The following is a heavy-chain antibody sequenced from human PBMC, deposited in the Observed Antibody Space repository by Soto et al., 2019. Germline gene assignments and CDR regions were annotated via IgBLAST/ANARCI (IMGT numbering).Heavy chain of an antibody. V-gene: IGHV3-23*01. CDR3: AKDGKMRTKVWFPAGYGMDV. Sequence: PGGSLRLSCAASGFTFSRYAMNWVRQAPGRGLQWISGISVSGDNTSYVESVRGRFTVYRDNSKNTLYLQMNNLRAEDTALHYCAKDGKMRTKVWFPAGYGMDVWGQGTTVTVSS. CDR1: GFTFSRYA. D-gene: IGHD3-10*01. J-gene: IGHJ6*02. CDR2: ISVSGDNT.